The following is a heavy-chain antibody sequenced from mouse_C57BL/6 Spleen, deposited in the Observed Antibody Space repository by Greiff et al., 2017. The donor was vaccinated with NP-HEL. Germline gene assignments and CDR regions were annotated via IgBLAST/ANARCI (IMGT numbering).Heavy chain of an antibody. Sequence: QVQLKQPGAELVMPGASVKLSCKASGYTFTSYWMHWVKQRPGQGLEWIGEIDPSDSYTNYNQKFKGKSTLTVDKSSSTAYMQLSSLTSEDSAVYYCARQLGRGDYWGQGTTLTVSS. CDR2: IDPSDSYT. D-gene: IGHD4-1*01. J-gene: IGHJ2*01. CDR3: ARQLGRGDY. V-gene: IGHV1-69*01. CDR1: GYTFTSYW.